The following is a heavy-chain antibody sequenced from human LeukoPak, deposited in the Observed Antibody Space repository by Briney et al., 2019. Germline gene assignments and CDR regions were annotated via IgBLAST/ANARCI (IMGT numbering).Heavy chain of an antibody. CDR3: ARHLSIGRGLPPGY. Sequence: SETLSLTCAVYGGSFSGYYWSWIRQPPGKGLEWIGEINHSGSTNYNPSLKSRVTISVDTSKNQFSLKLSSVTAADTAVYYCARHLSIGRGLPPGYWGKGTPVTVSP. CDR2: INHSGST. D-gene: IGHD3-16*02. J-gene: IGHJ4*02. CDR1: GGSFSGYY. V-gene: IGHV4-34*01.